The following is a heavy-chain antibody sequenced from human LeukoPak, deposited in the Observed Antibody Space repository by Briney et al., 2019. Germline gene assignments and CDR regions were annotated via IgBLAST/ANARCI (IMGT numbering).Heavy chain of an antibody. J-gene: IGHJ4*02. Sequence: GGSLRLSCAASGFTFSSYWMSWVRQAPGKGLEWVANIKQDGSEKYYVDSVKGRFTISRDNAKNSLYLQMNSLRAEDTAVYYCARDLLLWFGELLRPLDYWSQGTLVTVSS. CDR2: IKQDGSEK. V-gene: IGHV3-7*01. CDR3: ARDLLLWFGELLRPLDY. D-gene: IGHD3-10*01. CDR1: GFTFSSYW.